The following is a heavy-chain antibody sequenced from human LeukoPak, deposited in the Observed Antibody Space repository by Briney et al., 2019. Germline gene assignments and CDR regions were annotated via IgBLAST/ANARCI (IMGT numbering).Heavy chain of an antibody. Sequence: SQTLSLTCAVSGDSINSDDYYWSWIRQPPGKGLECIGDIYYSGNTHYNPSLKSRITISVDTSKNQFSLKLNSVTAADTAVYYCARNHYGHPLDYWGQGTLVTVSS. D-gene: IGHD4-17*01. CDR1: GDSINSDDYY. CDR3: ARNHYGHPLDY. V-gene: IGHV4-30-4*01. CDR2: IYYSGNT. J-gene: IGHJ4*02.